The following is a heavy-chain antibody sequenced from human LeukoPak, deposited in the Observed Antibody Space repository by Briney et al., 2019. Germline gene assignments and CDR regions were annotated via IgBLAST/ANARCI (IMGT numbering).Heavy chain of an antibody. V-gene: IGHV4-61*02. D-gene: IGHD1-26*01. J-gene: IGHJ4*02. CDR2: IYTSGST. Sequence: PSETLSLTCTVSGGSISSGSYYWRWIRQPAGKGLEWIGRIYTSGSTNYNPSLKSRFTISVDTSKNQFSLKLSSVTAADTAVYYCARVSAVGGHDYWGQGTLVTVSS. CDR1: GGSISSGSYY. CDR3: ARVSAVGGHDY.